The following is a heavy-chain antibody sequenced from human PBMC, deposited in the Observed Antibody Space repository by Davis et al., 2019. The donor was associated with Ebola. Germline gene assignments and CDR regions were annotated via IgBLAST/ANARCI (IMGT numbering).Heavy chain of an antibody. CDR1: GFTVSGNY. CDR3: ARETGMDV. Sequence: GGSLRLSCAASGFTVSGNYMGWVREAPGTGLEWVSLIHKDGRTYYGDSVKGRFTISRDNSKNTLYLQMNSLRAEDTAVYYCARETGMDVWGQGTTVTVSS. V-gene: IGHV3-66*02. CDR2: IHKDGRT. J-gene: IGHJ6*02.